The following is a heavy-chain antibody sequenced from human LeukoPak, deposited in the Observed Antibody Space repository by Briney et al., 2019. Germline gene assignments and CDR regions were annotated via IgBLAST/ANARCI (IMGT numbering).Heavy chain of an antibody. J-gene: IGHJ4*02. CDR3: ARQATRIAAAGTSIDY. V-gene: IGHV3-64*01. Sequence: PGGSLRLSCAASGFTFSSYAMHWVRQAPGKGLEYVSAISSNGGSTYYANSVKGRFTIPRDNSKNMLYLQMGSLRAEDMAVYYCARQATRIAAAGTSIDYWGQGTLVTVSS. CDR2: ISSNGGST. CDR1: GFTFSSYA. D-gene: IGHD6-13*01.